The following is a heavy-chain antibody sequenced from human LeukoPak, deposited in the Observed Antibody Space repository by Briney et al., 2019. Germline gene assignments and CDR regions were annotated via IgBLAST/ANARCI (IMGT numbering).Heavy chain of an antibody. CDR3: AKPMFYDFWSGLDY. V-gene: IGHV3-30*18. J-gene: IGHJ4*02. CDR2: ISNDGSKI. D-gene: IGHD3-3*01. Sequence: GRSLRLSCAAAGFTFSNYGMHWVRQAPGKGLEWVAAISNDGSKIQYADSVKGRFTISRDKSKNTLYLQMNSLRVQDTALYYCAKPMFYDFWSGLDYWGQGTLVTVSS. CDR1: GFTFSNYG.